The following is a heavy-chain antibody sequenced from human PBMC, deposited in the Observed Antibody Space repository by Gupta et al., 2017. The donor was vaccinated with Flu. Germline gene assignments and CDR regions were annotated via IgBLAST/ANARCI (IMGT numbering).Heavy chain of an antibody. D-gene: IGHD5-18*01. Sequence: QVQLQQWGAGLLKPSETLSLTCAVYGGSFSGYYWSWIRQPPGKGLEWIGEINHSGSTNYNPSLKSRVTISVDTSKNQFSLKLSSVTAADTAVYYCAREDTAMMEVDYWGQGTLVTVSS. V-gene: IGHV4-34*01. J-gene: IGHJ4*02. CDR3: AREDTAMMEVDY. CDR1: GGSFSGYY. CDR2: INHSGST.